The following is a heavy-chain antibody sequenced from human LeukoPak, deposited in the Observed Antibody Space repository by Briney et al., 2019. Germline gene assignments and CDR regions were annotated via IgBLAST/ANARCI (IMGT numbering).Heavy chain of an antibody. Sequence: GGSLRLSCAASGFTFSSYAMSWVRQAPGKGLERVSAISGSGGSTYYADSVKGRFTISRDNSKNTLYLQMNSLRAEDTAVYYCAKGGYCSSTSCYDDYYYGMDVWGKETTVTVSS. V-gene: IGHV3-23*01. CDR1: GFTFSSYA. D-gene: IGHD2-2*01. CDR3: AKGGYCSSTSCYDDYYYGMDV. CDR2: ISGSGGST. J-gene: IGHJ6*04.